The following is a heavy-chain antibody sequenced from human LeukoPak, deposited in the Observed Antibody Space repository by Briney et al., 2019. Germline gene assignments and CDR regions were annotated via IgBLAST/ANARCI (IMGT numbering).Heavy chain of an antibody. Sequence: PSETLSLTCAVYGGSFSGYYWSWIRQPPGKGLEWIGEINHSGSTNYNPSLKSRVTISVDTSKNQFSLKLSSVTAADTAVYYCARDEAHPNTYYYGSGSYHARLDIWGQGTMVTVSS. CDR1: GGSFSGYY. D-gene: IGHD3-10*01. V-gene: IGHV4-34*01. CDR3: ARDEAHPNTYYYGSGSYHARLDI. J-gene: IGHJ3*02. CDR2: INHSGST.